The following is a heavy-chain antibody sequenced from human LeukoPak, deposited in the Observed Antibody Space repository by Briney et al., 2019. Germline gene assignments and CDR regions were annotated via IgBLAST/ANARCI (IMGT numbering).Heavy chain of an antibody. Sequence: SETLSLTCTVSGGSISSYYWSWIRQPPGKGLEWIGYIYYSGSTNYNPSLKSRVTISVDTSKNQFSLKLGSVTAADTAVYYCARGRWYSPVVTAIRRHRSNWFDPWGQGTLVTVSS. V-gene: IGHV4-59*01. CDR2: IYYSGST. CDR3: ARGRWYSPVVTAIRRHRSNWFDP. CDR1: GGSISSYY. D-gene: IGHD2-21*02. J-gene: IGHJ5*02.